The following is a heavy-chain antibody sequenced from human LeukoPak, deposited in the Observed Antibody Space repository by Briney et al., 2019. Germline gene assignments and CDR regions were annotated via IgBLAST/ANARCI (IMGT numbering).Heavy chain of an antibody. Sequence: SETLSLTCAVSGYSISSGYYWGWIRQPPGKGLEWIGSIYHSGSTYYNPSLKSRVTISVDTSKNQFSLKLSSVTAADTAVYYCATKNPNLSDLYYYYMDVWGKGTTVTVSS. CDR1: GYSISSGYY. V-gene: IGHV4-38-2*01. CDR3: ATKNPNLSDLYYYYMDV. D-gene: IGHD3-16*02. J-gene: IGHJ6*03. CDR2: IYHSGST.